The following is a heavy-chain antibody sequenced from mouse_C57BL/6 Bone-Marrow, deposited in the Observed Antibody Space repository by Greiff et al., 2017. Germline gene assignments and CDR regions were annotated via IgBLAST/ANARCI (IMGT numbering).Heavy chain of an antibody. CDR1: GYTFTSYW. D-gene: IGHD4-1*01. V-gene: IGHV1-55*01. Sequence: QVQLQQPGAELVKPGASVKMSCKASGYTFTSYWITWVKQRPGQGLEWIGDIYPTSGRTNYNEKFKSKAILTVDTSSHTAYMQLSSLTSEDFAVFYCARSGPLGRSFDYWGQGTTLTVSS. CDR3: ARSGPLGRSFDY. CDR2: IYPTSGRT. J-gene: IGHJ2*01.